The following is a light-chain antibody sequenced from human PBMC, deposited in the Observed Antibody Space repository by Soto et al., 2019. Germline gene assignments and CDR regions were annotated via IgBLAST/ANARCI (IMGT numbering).Light chain of an antibody. Sequence: QSILTQPASVSGSPGQSITISCTGTSSDVGGYNYVSWYQQHPGKAPKLMIYEVSNRPSGVSNRFSGSKSGNTASLTISGLQAEDEADYSCSSYTSSSPPVVFGGGTKVTVL. CDR2: EVS. CDR3: SSYTSSSPPVV. CDR1: SSDVGGYNY. J-gene: IGLJ2*01. V-gene: IGLV2-14*01.